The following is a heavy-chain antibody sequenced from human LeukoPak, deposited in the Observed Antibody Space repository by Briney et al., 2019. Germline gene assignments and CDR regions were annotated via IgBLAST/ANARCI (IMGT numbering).Heavy chain of an antibody. Sequence: PSETLSLTCAVSGYSISSGYYWGWIRQPPGKGLEWIGSIYHSGSTYYNPSLKSRATISVDTSKNQFSLKLSSVTAADTAVYCCARQWAPHIVVVPAAAFDIWGQGTMVTVSS. CDR3: ARQWAPHIVVVPAAAFDI. J-gene: IGHJ3*02. V-gene: IGHV4-38-2*01. CDR2: IYHSGST. CDR1: GYSISSGYY. D-gene: IGHD2-2*01.